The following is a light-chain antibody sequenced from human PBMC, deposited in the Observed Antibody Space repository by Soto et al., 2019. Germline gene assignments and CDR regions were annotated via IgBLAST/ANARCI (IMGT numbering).Light chain of an antibody. V-gene: IGKV1-5*01. J-gene: IGKJ1*01. CDR3: QQYSSYWT. Sequence: DIQMTQSPSTLSASVGDRVTITCRASQSISSWLAWYQQKPGKAPKLLIYDASSLESGVPSRFSGSGSGTEFPLTISRLQPDDVATYYCQQYSSYWTFGQGTKVEIK. CDR2: DAS. CDR1: QSISSW.